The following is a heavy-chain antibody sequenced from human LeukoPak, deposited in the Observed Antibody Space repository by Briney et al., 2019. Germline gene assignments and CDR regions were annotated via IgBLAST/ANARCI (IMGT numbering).Heavy chain of an antibody. Sequence: GGSLRLSCAASGFTFSSYGMHWVRQAPGKGLEWVAVIWYDGSNKYYADSVKGRFTISRDNSKNTLYLQMNSLRAEDTAVYYCAREIKLGLRYFDYWGRGTLVTVSS. CDR1: GFTFSSYG. J-gene: IGHJ4*02. D-gene: IGHD7-27*01. CDR3: AREIKLGLRYFDY. V-gene: IGHV3-33*01. CDR2: IWYDGSNK.